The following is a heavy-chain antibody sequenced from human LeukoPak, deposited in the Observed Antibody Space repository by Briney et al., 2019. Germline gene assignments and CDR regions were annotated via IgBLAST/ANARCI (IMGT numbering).Heavy chain of an antibody. V-gene: IGHV4-34*01. J-gene: IGHJ1*01. CDR3: AKRDYSDRTGYAPLFQH. CDR1: GGSFSDYY. D-gene: IGHD3-22*01. Sequence: SETLSLTCVVYGGSFSDYYWSWIRQSPGKGLEWIGEINHSGSTNYNPSLKSRVTISVDTSKNQLSLKLSSVTAADTAVYYCAKRDYSDRTGYAPLFQHWGQGTLVTVSS. CDR2: INHSGST.